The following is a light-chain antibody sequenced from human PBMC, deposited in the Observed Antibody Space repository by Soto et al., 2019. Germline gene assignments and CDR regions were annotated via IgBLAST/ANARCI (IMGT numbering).Light chain of an antibody. Sequence: QSALTQPASVSGSPGQPITISCSGSTSDIGAYNYVSWYQQHPGKAPKLLIYDVSYRPSGISDRFSGFKSGNTASLTISGLQPEDEADYYCSSYGASRILFGGGTKLTVL. V-gene: IGLV2-14*03. CDR2: DVS. J-gene: IGLJ2*01. CDR1: TSDIGAYNY. CDR3: SSYGASRIL.